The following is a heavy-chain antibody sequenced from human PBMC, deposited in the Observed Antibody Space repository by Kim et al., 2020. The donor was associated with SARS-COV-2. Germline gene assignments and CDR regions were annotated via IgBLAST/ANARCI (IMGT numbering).Heavy chain of an antibody. CDR3: ARQQGRWLHPPGYFDY. J-gene: IGHJ4*02. V-gene: IGHV4-59*08. Sequence: SLKSRVPISVDTSKNQFSLKLSSVTAADTAVYYCARQQGRWLHPPGYFDYWGQGTLVTVSS. D-gene: IGHD5-12*01.